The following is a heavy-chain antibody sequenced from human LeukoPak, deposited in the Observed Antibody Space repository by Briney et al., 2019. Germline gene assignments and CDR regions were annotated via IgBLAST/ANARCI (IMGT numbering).Heavy chain of an antibody. D-gene: IGHD2-2*01. CDR3: ARERSSTSNYYYYYYYMDV. CDR2: IYSGGTT. Sequence: GGSLRLSCAASGFTVSSNYMTWVRQAPGKGLEWVSVIYSGGTTYSADSVKGRFTMSRDNSKNTLYLQMNSLRAEDTAVYYCARERSSTSNYYYYYYYMDVWGKGTTVNVSS. V-gene: IGHV3-66*02. CDR1: GFTVSSNY. J-gene: IGHJ6*03.